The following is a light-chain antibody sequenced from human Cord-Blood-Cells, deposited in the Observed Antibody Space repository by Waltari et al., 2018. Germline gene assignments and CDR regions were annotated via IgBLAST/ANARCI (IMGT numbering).Light chain of an antibody. CDR2: KVS. CDR3: MQCTQCT. J-gene: IGKJ1*01. CDR1: QSLVSSDRNTY. Sequence: DVVMTQSSLSLPVTLGPQASISCRCSQSLVSSDRNTYLTWCQQRPDQSTRRLIYKVSNRECVVPDRCSGSGLGTDFTLKSSRVEAEEVGCYYCMQCTQCTFGQGAKVEIK. V-gene: IGKV2-30*01.